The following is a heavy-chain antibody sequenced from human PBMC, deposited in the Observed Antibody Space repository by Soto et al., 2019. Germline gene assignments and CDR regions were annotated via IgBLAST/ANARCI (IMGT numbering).Heavy chain of an antibody. CDR2: TYHSGTT. CDR3: AREVNSSPARGPNWFDP. J-gene: IGHJ5*02. D-gene: IGHD6-13*01. CDR1: GDSINNSHW. V-gene: IGHV4-4*02. Sequence: SETLSLTCAVSGDSINNSHWWSWVRQTPGKGLEWIGETYHSGTTNYNPSLKTRVTISIDKSKNQFSLKMNSVTAADTAVYYCAREVNSSPARGPNWFDPWGQGTLHIASS.